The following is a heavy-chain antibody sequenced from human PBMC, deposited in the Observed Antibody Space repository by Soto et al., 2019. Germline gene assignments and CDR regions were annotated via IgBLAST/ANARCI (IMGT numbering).Heavy chain of an antibody. CDR1: GYTFINYY. V-gene: IGHV1-46*01. CDR2: INPSGGST. Sequence: ASVKVSCKASGYTFINYYIHWVRQAPGQGLEWMGVINPSGGSTNYAQKFQGRVTMTRDTSTSTVYMELSSLRSEDTAVYYCARDLEGGNSDADYWSQGTLVTVSS. D-gene: IGHD2-21*02. CDR3: ARDLEGGNSDADY. J-gene: IGHJ4*02.